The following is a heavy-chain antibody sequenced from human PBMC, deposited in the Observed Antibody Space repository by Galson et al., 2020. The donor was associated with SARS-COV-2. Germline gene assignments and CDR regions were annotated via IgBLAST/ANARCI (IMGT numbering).Heavy chain of an antibody. CDR3: ARVLSAYYDSSGLSYY. CDR2: ISTDSSYI. J-gene: IGHJ4*02. D-gene: IGHD3-22*01. V-gene: IGHV3-21*01. Sequence: GESLKISCAASEFTFSSYTMNWVRQAPGKGLEWVSSISTDSSYIYYADSVKGRFTISRDNAKNSLVLQMNSLRAEDTAVYYCARVLSAYYDSSGLSYYWGQGTLVTVSS. CDR1: EFTFSSYT.